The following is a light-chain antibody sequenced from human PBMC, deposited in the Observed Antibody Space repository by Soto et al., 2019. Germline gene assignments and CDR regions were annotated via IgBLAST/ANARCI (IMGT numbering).Light chain of an antibody. CDR3: SSYTSSGRYV. CDR1: SSEVGDYNY. CDR2: YVN. J-gene: IGLJ1*01. Sequence: QSVLTQPASVSGAPGQSITISCTGTSSEVGDYNYVYWYQQHPDKAPKLMIYYVNNRPSGVSNRFSGSKSGNTASLTISGLLAEDEADYYCSSYTSSGRYVFGTGTKVTVL. V-gene: IGLV2-14*03.